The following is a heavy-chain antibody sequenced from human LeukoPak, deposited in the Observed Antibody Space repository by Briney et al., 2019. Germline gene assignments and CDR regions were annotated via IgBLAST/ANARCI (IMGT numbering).Heavy chain of an antibody. J-gene: IGHJ4*02. V-gene: IGHV4-38-2*02. CDR2: IYHSGST. CDR1: GYSISSGYY. Sequence: SETLSLTCTVSGYSISSGYYWGWIRQPPGKGLEWIGSIYHSGSTYYNPSLKSRVTISVDTSKNQFSLKLSSVTAADTAAYYCASALGIAVAASYFDYWGQGTLVTVSS. CDR3: ASALGIAVAASYFDY. D-gene: IGHD6-19*01.